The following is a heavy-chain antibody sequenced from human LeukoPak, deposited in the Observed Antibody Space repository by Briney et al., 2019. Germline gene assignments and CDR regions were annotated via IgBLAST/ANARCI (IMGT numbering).Heavy chain of an antibody. CDR1: GGSISSSSYY. Sequence: SETLSLTCNVSGGSISSSSYYWGWIRQPPGKGLEWIGSIYFSGRTYYNMSLKSRVTVSIDTSKNQFSLKVNSVTAADTAVYYCARAGVGAPRSIDYWGQGTLVTVSS. CDR2: IYFSGRT. CDR3: ARAGVGAPRSIDY. J-gene: IGHJ4*02. D-gene: IGHD1-26*01. V-gene: IGHV4-39*07.